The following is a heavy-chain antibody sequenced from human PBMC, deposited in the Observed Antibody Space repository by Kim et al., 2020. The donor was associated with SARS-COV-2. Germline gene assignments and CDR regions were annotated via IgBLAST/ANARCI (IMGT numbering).Heavy chain of an antibody. V-gene: IGHV1-69*04. D-gene: IGHD3-22*01. J-gene: IGHJ3*02. CDR3: AREDYYDSSGYHEAFDI. Sequence: FQGRVTITADKSTSTAYMELSSLRSEDTAVYYCAREDYYDSSGYHEAFDIWGQGTMVTVSS.